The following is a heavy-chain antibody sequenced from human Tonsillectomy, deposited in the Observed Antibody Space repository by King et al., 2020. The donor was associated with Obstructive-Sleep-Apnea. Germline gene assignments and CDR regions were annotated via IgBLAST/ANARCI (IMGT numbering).Heavy chain of an antibody. CDR3: ARDSGGWPYFDY. CDR1: GFTFSSYS. Sequence: EVQLVESGGGLVQPGGSLRLSCAASGFTFSSYSMNWVRQAPGKGLEWISYISSSRSTINYADSVKGRFTISRDNAKNSLYLQMISLRAEDTAVYYCARDSGGWPYFDYWGQGTLVTVSS. J-gene: IGHJ4*02. CDR2: ISSSRSTI. V-gene: IGHV3-48*04. D-gene: IGHD3-16*01.